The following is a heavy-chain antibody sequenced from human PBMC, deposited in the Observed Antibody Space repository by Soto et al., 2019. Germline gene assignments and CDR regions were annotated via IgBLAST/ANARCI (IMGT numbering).Heavy chain of an antibody. CDR2: VSPNENRH. Sequence: QVQLVESGGAVVQPGRSLRLSCAASGFTFSTHDFHWVRQAPGKGLEWVAHVSPNENRHFYADTVKGRFTVSRDNSRNTLYLQMNSLSAEDTAVYYCAHGPSHGAFDSWGPGTLVTVFS. CDR3: AHGPSHGAFDS. J-gene: IGHJ4*02. V-gene: IGHV3-30*03. CDR1: GFTFSTHD. D-gene: IGHD3-10*01.